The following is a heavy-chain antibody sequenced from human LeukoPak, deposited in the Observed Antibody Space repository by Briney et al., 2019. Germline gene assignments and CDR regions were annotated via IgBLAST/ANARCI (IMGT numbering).Heavy chain of an antibody. D-gene: IGHD6-13*01. CDR2: IYSGGST. V-gene: IGHV3-53*01. CDR1: GFTVSSNY. Sequence: GGSLRLSCAASGFTVSSNYMSWVRQAPGKGLEWVSVIYSGGSTYYADSVKGRFTISRDNSKNTLYLQMNSLRAEDTAVYYCAGSSWYLYFDYWGQGTLVTVSS. CDR3: AGSSWYLYFDY. J-gene: IGHJ4*02.